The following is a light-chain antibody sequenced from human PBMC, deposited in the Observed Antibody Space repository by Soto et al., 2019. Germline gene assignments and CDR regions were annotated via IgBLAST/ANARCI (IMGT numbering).Light chain of an antibody. CDR2: AAS. J-gene: IGKJ5*01. CDR1: QTIGSY. V-gene: IGKV1-39*01. Sequence: DIQLTQSPPSLSATVGDRFTLTCRASQTIGSYLNWFQQQPGIAPXXLIYAASKLQSGVPSRFRGSASGTDFTLTIDTLKPDDFASYYCQQTRSGITFGQGTRLEIK. CDR3: QQTRSGIT.